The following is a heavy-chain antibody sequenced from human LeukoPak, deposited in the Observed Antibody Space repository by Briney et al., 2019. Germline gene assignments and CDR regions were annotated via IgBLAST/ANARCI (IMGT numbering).Heavy chain of an antibody. CDR2: IWYDGSNK. CDR1: GFTFSSYG. Sequence: PGGSLRLSCAASGFTFSSYGMHWVRQAPGKGLEWVAVIWYDGSNKYYADSVKGRFTISRDNSKNTLYLQMNSLRAEDTAVYYCARDHSNGWYSDYFDYWGQGTLVTVSS. V-gene: IGHV3-33*01. J-gene: IGHJ4*02. D-gene: IGHD6-19*01. CDR3: ARDHSNGWYSDYFDY.